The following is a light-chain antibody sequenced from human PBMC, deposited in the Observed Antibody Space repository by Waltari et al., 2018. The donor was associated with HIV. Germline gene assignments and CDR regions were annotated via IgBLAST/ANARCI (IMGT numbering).Light chain of an antibody. J-gene: IGLJ3*02. CDR1: RANIEQHY. Sequence: QSVLTQPPSLSPAPGQRVTFSCSRSRANIEQHYLSWYQQLPGTAPKLLIYENDKRPSGIPDRFSGSHSGTSATLGITGLQTGDEADYYCGTWDTSLSVGVFGGGTKLTVL. CDR2: END. V-gene: IGLV1-51*02. CDR3: GTWDTSLSVGV.